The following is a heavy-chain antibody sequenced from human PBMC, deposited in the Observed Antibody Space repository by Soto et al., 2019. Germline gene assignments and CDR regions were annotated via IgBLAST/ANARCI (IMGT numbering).Heavy chain of an antibody. CDR1: GGSISSYY. D-gene: IGHD1-26*01. V-gene: IGHV4-59*01. CDR3: ARDLRVGAMLGIYYYYGMDV. J-gene: IGHJ6*02. CDR2: IYYSGST. Sequence: SETLSLTCTVSGGSISSYYWSWIRQPPGKGLEWIGYIYYSGSTNYNPSLKSRVTISVDTSKNQFSLKLSSVTAADTAVYYCARDLRVGAMLGIYYYYGMDVWGQGTTVTVSS.